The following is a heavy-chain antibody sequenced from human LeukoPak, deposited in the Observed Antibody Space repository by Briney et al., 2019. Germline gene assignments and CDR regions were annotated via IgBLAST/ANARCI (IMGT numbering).Heavy chain of an antibody. CDR3: VSRRATSCCYTLDY. CDR2: IKQDGSEK. V-gene: IGHV3-7*05. CDR1: GFTFSNYW. D-gene: IGHD2-2*01. J-gene: IGHJ4*02. Sequence: PGGSLRLSCAASGFTFSNYWMTWVRQSPGKGLEWVANIKQDGSEKYYVDSVKGRFTISRDNAKNSLYLQMNSLRAEDTAVYYCVSRRATSCCYTLDYWGQGTLVTVSS.